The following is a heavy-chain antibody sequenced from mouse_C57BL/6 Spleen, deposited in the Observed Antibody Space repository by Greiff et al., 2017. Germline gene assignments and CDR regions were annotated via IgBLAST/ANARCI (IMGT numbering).Heavy chain of an antibody. CDR2: ISDGGSYT. J-gene: IGHJ3*01. Sequence: EVQLQESGGGLVKPGGSLKLSCAASGFTFSSYAMSWVRQTPEKRLEWVATISDGGSYTYYPDNVKGRFTISRDNAKNNLYLQMSHLKSEDTAMYYCARDFALGLPFAYWGQGTLVTVSA. CDR3: ARDFALGLPFAY. V-gene: IGHV5-4*01. CDR1: GFTFSSYA. D-gene: IGHD2-4*01.